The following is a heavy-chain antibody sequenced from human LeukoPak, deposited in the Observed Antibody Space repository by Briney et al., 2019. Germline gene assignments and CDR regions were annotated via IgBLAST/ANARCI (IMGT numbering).Heavy chain of an antibody. CDR1: GFTFSTYN. CDR3: AELGITMIGGV. Sequence: GGSLRLSCAASGFTFSTYNMNWVRQAPGRGLEWVSVIDRGGSKYYADSVKGRFTISRDNAKNSLYLQMNSLRAEDTAVYYCAELGITMIGGVWGKGTTVTISS. D-gene: IGHD3-10*02. J-gene: IGHJ6*04. CDR2: IDRGGSK. V-gene: IGHV3-69-1*02.